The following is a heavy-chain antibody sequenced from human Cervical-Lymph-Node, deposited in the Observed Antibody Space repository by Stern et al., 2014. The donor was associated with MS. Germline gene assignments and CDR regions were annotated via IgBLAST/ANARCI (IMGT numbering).Heavy chain of an antibody. D-gene: IGHD3-22*01. CDR1: GASISGCTYY. J-gene: IGHJ4*02. CDR2: ISYSGNT. CDR3: PGETPKNTFPLRLNSVTAADTAVYYCATHNDYSDYLTWNYFDY. V-gene: IGHV4-39*02. Sequence: QVQLQESGPGLVKPSETLSLTCTVSGASISGCTYYWGWIRQTPGKGLEWVVSISYSGNTHSQPSLQSRVTISVDTSKNYFSMGNPYYTRPVKSRVTIPGETPKNTFPLRLNSVTAADTAVYYCATHNDYSDYLTWNYFDYWGQGTLVTVSS.